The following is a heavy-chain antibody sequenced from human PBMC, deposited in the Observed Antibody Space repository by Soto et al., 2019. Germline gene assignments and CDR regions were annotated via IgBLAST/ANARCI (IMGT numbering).Heavy chain of an antibody. V-gene: IGHV4-39*01. CDR3: ARPRGYCSGGSCYPNWFDP. J-gene: IGHJ5*02. CDR1: GGSISSSSYY. D-gene: IGHD2-15*01. CDR2: IYYSGST. Sequence: SETLSLTCTVSGGSISSSSYYWGWIRQPPGKGLEWIGSIYYSGSTYYNPSLKSRVTISVDTSKNQFSLKLSSVTAADTAVYYCARPRGYCSGGSCYPNWFDPWGQGTLVTVSS.